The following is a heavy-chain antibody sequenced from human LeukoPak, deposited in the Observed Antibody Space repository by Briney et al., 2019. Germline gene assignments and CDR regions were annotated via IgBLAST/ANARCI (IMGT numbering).Heavy chain of an antibody. Sequence: SETLSLTCAVSGYSISSGYYWGWIRQPPGKGLEWIGSIYHSGSTYYNPSLKSRVTISVDTSKNQFSLKLSSVTAADTAVYYCARSTLDYSGRKDAFDIWGQGTMVTASS. CDR2: IYHSGST. V-gene: IGHV4-38-2*01. CDR1: GYSISSGYY. D-gene: IGHD4-11*01. J-gene: IGHJ3*02. CDR3: ARSTLDYSGRKDAFDI.